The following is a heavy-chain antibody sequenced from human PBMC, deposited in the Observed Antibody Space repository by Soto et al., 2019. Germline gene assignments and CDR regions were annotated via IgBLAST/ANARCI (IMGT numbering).Heavy chain of an antibody. Sequence: EVQLVESGGGLVQPGGSLRLSCAGSGFTFSNYWMHWVRQAPGKGLEWVSRIDHDGPTDYADSVRGRFTISRDNAENTLYLQMNSLRPEDTAVYYCVGDRHGDYWGEGTLVTVSS. V-gene: IGHV3-74*01. CDR3: VGDRHGDY. CDR1: GFTFSNYW. CDR2: IDHDGPT. J-gene: IGHJ4*02.